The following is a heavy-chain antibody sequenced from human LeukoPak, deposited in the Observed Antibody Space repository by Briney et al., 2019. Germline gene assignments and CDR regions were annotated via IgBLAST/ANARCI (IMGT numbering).Heavy chain of an antibody. Sequence: SETLSLTCTVSGVSIRNFYWNWIRQLPGKGLEWIGYIYYSGSTNYNPSLKTRVTISVDTSKNQFSLRLSSVTAADTAVYYCARDRRSDSSGYFSFDPWGQGTLVTVSS. CDR1: GVSIRNFY. J-gene: IGHJ5*02. V-gene: IGHV4-59*01. D-gene: IGHD3-22*01. CDR2: IYYSGST. CDR3: ARDRRSDSSGYFSFDP.